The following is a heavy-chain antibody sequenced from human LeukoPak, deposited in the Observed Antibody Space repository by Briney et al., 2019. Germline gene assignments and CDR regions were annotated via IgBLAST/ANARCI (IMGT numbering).Heavy chain of an antibody. CDR1: GGSFSGYY. CDR2: INDSGST. V-gene: IGHV4-34*09. J-gene: IGHJ5*02. CDR3: ARELTFGGVIPWFDP. D-gene: IGHD3-16*01. Sequence: SETLSLTCAVYGGSFSGYYWGWVRPPPGKGLEWIGEINDSGSTSYNPSLKSRITMSVDTSKSHFSLKLTSVTAADTAVYYCARELTFGGVIPWFDPWGQGTLVTVSS.